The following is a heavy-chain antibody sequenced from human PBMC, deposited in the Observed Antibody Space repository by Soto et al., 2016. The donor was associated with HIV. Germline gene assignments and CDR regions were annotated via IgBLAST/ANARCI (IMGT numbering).Heavy chain of an antibody. CDR2: IYSGGST. Sequence: EVQLVESGGGLVQPGGSLRLSCAASGFTVSSNYMSWVRQAPGKGLEWVSVIYSGGSTYYADSVKGRFTISRDNSKNTLYLQMNSLRAEDTAVYYCARGRYSSSWYYFDYWGQGTLVTVSS. CDR1: GFTVSSNY. CDR3: ARGRYSSSWYYFDY. D-gene: IGHD6-13*01. J-gene: IGHJ4*02. V-gene: IGHV3-66*01.